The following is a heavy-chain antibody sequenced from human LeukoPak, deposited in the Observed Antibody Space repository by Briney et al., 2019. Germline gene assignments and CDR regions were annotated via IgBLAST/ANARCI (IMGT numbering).Heavy chain of an antibody. CDR3: ASLLGYYYGSGSKSYYYYYMDV. V-gene: IGHV4-61*02. CDR2: IYTSART. Sequence: SQTLSLTCTVSGVSISSGSYYWSWIRPPAGKGLEWIVRIYTSARTNYNPSLKSRVTISVDTSKNQFSLKLSSVTAADTAVYYCASLLGYYYGSGSKSYYYYYMDVWGKGTTVTVSS. CDR1: GVSISSGSYY. J-gene: IGHJ6*03. D-gene: IGHD3-10*01.